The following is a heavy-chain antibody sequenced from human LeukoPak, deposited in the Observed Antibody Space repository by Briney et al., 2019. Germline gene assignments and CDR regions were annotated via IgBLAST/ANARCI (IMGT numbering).Heavy chain of an antibody. CDR2: IIPIFGTA. V-gene: IGHV1-69*13. J-gene: IGHJ4*02. D-gene: IGHD3-22*01. CDR1: GGTFSSYA. CDR3: ARDLPGGYPEALFDY. Sequence: GASVKVSCKASGGTFSSYAISWVRQAPGQGLEWMGGIIPIFGTANYAQKFQGRVTITADESTSTAYMELSSLRSEDTAVYYCARDLPGGYPEALFDYWGQGTLVTVSS.